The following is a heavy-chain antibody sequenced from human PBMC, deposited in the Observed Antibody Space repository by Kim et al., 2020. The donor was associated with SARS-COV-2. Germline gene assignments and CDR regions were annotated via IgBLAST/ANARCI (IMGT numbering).Heavy chain of an antibody. J-gene: IGHJ6*02. CDR3: ARELRYFDWLLENYYYYYGMDV. V-gene: IGHV1-46*01. CDR2: INPSGGST. Sequence: ASVKVSCKASGYTFTSYYMHWVRQAPGQGLEWMGIINPSGGSTSYAQKFQGRVTMTRDTSTSTVYMELSSLRSEDTAVYYCARELRYFDWLLENYYYYYGMDVWGQGTTVTVSS. CDR1: GYTFTSYY. D-gene: IGHD3-9*01.